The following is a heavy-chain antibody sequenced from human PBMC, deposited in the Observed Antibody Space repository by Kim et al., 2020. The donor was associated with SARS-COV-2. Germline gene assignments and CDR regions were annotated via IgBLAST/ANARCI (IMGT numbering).Heavy chain of an antibody. D-gene: IGHD6-19*01. CDR1: GFTFSSYA. Sequence: GGSLRLSCAASGFTFSSYAMSWVRQAPGKGLEWVSAISGSGGSTYYADSVKGRFTISRDNSKNTLYLQMNSLRAEDTAVYYCAKEGAGPGYSSGCDFDYWGQGTLVTVSS. CDR2: ISGSGGST. V-gene: IGHV3-23*01. CDR3: AKEGAGPGYSSGCDFDY. J-gene: IGHJ4*02.